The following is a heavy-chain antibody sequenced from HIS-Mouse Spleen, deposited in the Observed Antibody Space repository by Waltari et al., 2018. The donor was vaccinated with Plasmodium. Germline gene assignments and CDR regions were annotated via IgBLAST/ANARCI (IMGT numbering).Heavy chain of an antibody. V-gene: IGHV3-30*18. CDR1: GFTFSSYG. J-gene: IGHJ4*02. Sequence: QVQLVESGGGVVQPGRSLRLSCAASGFTFSSYGMQWVRQAPGKGLEWVAVISYDGSNKYYADSVKGRFTISRDNSKNTLYLQMNSLRAEDTAVYYCAKILSYSSSPEDYWGQGTLVTVSS. CDR3: AKILSYSSSPEDY. D-gene: IGHD6-6*01. CDR2: ISYDGSNK.